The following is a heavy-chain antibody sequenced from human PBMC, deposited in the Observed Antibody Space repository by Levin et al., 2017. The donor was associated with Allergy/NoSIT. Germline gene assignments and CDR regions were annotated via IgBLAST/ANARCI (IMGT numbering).Heavy chain of an antibody. Sequence: PGGSLRLSCSASGFTLSSYSLNWVRQAPGKGLEWVASISGSSNYIYYADSVRGRFTISRDDAKNSLYLQMNSLRAEDTAVYFGARDQAHGAYYYYYMDVWGKGTTVTISS. CDR3: ARDQAHGAYYYYYMDV. CDR1: GFTLSSYS. CDR2: ISGSSNYI. D-gene: IGHD3-10*01. J-gene: IGHJ6*03. V-gene: IGHV3-21*01.